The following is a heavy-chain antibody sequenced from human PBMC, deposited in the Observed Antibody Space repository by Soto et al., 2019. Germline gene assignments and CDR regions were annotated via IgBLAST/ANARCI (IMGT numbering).Heavy chain of an antibody. Sequence: GGSLRLSCAASGFTFSSYGMHWVRQAPGKGLEWVAVISYDGSNKYYADSVKGRFTISRDNSKNTLHLQMNSLRAEDTAVYYCAKDIVVVPAALPPQYYYYYYGMDVWGQGTTVTVSS. D-gene: IGHD2-2*02. V-gene: IGHV3-30*18. CDR1: GFTFSSYG. CDR2: ISYDGSNK. CDR3: AKDIVVVPAALPPQYYYYYYGMDV. J-gene: IGHJ6*02.